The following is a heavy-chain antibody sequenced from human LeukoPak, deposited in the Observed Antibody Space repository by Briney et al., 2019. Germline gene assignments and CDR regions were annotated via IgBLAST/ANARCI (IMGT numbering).Heavy chain of an antibody. J-gene: IGHJ3*02. CDR1: GGSIISHY. CDR3: ARDGGYYYDSSGYSHDAFDI. V-gene: IGHV4-59*11. D-gene: IGHD3-22*01. CDR2: IYYSGST. Sequence: SETLSLTCTVSGGSIISHYWSWIRQPPGKGLEWIGYIYYSGSTNYNPSLQSRVTILVDTSKNQFSMKLSSVTAADRAVYYCARDGGYYYDSSGYSHDAFDIWGQGTMVTVSS.